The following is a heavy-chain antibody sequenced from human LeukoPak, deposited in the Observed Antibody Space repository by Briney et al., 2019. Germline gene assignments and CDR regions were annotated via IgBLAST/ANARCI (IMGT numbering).Heavy chain of an antibody. CDR2: ISDGGTHE. V-gene: IGHV3-30*18. D-gene: IGHD2-2*01. CDR1: GFTFSNYG. CDR3: VKHQLGYFDY. Sequence: HPGGSLRLSCEASGFTFSNYGMHWVRQAPGKGLEWVALISDGGTHEYYPDSVKGRFTISRDNSKNTLYLQMNSLRAEDTAVYYCVKHQLGYFDYWGQGTLVTVSS. J-gene: IGHJ4*02.